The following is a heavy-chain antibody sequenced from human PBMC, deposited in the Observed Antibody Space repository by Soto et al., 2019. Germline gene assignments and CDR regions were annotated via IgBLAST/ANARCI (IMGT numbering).Heavy chain of an antibody. CDR2: IIPIFGTA. V-gene: IGHV1-69*13. Sequence: SVKVSCKASGGTFSSYAISLVRQAPGQGLEWVGGIIPIFGTANYAQKFQGRVTITADESTSTAYMELSSLRSEDTAVYYCARGKYDILTGYYATQRSAYYFDYWGQGTLVTV. CDR3: ARGKYDILTGYYATQRSAYYFDY. J-gene: IGHJ4*02. D-gene: IGHD3-9*01. CDR1: GGTFSSYA.